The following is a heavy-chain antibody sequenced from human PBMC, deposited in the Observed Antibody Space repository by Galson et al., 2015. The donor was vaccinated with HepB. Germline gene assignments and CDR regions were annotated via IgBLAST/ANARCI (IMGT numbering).Heavy chain of an antibody. J-gene: IGHJ4*02. CDR3: ARGILGGKSDY. V-gene: IGHV1-18*01. D-gene: IGHD4-23*01. Sequence: SVKVSCKASGYTFTDYGFSWVRQAPGQGLEWMGWISPYTGKTGYAQRLQGRVTMTTDTSTSTAYMELRSLRSDDTAVYYCARGILGGKSDYWGQGSLVTVSS. CDR2: ISPYTGKT. CDR1: GYTFTDYG.